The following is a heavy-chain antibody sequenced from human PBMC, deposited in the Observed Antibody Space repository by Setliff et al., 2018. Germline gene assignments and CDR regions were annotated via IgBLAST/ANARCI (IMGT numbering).Heavy chain of an antibody. D-gene: IGHD1-26*01. CDR3: ARAPPNRYSGSYEYFYMDV. CDR2: IYTSGGT. J-gene: IGHJ6*03. CDR1: GASISSYY. V-gene: IGHV4-4*08. Sequence: SETLSLTCTVSGASISSYYWSWIRQPPGKGLEWIGYIYTSGGTNYNPSLKSRVTISVDTSKNQFSLKVSSVTAADTAVYYCARAPPNRYSGSYEYFYMDVWGKGTTVTVSS.